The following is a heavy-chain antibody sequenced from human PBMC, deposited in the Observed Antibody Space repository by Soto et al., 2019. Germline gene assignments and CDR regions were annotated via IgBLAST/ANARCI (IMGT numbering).Heavy chain of an antibody. Sequence: QVELVESGGGVVQAGRSLRLSCAASGFTFSHYGMHWVRQAPGKGLEWVALIWYDGSKKYYGDSVEGRFTISRDNSKITLFLQMNPVRVEDTAVYFCARWGRRSGWYERVVDYWGQGTLVTVSS. CDR1: GFTFSHYG. D-gene: IGHD6-19*01. J-gene: IGHJ4*02. CDR2: IWYDGSKK. CDR3: ARWGRRSGWYERVVDY. V-gene: IGHV3-33*01.